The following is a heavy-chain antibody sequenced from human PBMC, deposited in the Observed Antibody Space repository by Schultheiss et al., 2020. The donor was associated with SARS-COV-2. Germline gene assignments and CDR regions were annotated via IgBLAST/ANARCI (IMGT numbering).Heavy chain of an antibody. CDR1: GFTFSSYS. Sequence: GESLKISCAASGFTFSSYSMNWVRQAPGKGLEWVSYISSSSSTIYYADSVKGRFTISRDNAKNSLYLQMNSLRAEDTAVYYCARESDFWSGHPHWFDPWGQGTLVTVSS. CDR3: ARESDFWSGHPHWFDP. V-gene: IGHV3-48*01. J-gene: IGHJ5*02. CDR2: ISSSSSTI. D-gene: IGHD3-3*01.